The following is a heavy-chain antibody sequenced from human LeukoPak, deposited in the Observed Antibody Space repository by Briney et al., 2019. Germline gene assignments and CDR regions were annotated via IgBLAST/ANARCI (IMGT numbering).Heavy chain of an antibody. D-gene: IGHD3-22*01. V-gene: IGHV5-51*01. CDR3: ARRYYYDITGYYLPHDAFDI. Sequence: GESLKISCKGSGYSFTSLWIGWMRHMPGKGLEWMGIIYPGDSETRYSPSFQGQVTISADKSIRTAYLQWSSLKASDTAMYYSARRYYYDITGYYLPHDAFDIWGQGTMVTDSS. J-gene: IGHJ3*02. CDR1: GYSFTSLW. CDR2: IYPGDSET.